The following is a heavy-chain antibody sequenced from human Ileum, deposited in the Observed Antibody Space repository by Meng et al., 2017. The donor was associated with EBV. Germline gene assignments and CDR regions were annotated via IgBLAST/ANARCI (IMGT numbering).Heavy chain of an antibody. V-gene: IGHV4-28*01. CDR1: GYSISSTNW. Sequence: QVQLQESGPGLVKPSDTLSLTCAVSGYSISSTNWWGWLRQPRGKGLELVGYIYYSGSTSYNPSLKRRVTMSVDTYKNQFSLNLNSVTAVDTAVYYCARNVPGTSAYYDWGQGTLVTVSS. J-gene: IGHJ4*02. D-gene: IGHD3-22*01. CDR3: ARNVPGTSAYYD. CDR2: IYYSGST.